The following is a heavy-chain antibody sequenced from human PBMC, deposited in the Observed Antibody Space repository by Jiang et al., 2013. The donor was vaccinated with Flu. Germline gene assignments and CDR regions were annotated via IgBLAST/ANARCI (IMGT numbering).Heavy chain of an antibody. CDR1: GGSFSDNY. Sequence: LLKPSETLSLTCAVDGGSFSDNYWSWIRQPPGKGLEWIGEINHSENTNYHPSFKSRVTISIDTSKNQFSLKLNSVTAADTAVYYCARARDPYYYGMDVWAKGPRSPSP. J-gene: IGHJ6*02. CDR2: INHSENT. V-gene: IGHV4-34*01. CDR3: ARARDPYYYGMDV.